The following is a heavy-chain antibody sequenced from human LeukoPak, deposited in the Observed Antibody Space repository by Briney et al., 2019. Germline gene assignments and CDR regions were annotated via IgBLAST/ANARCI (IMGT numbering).Heavy chain of an antibody. CDR3: ARGTYYYDSSGYALAFDI. Sequence: PGGSLRLSCAASGFTFSSSAMSWVRQVPGKGLEWVSGISASGGSTYYADSVRGRFTISRDNSKNTLYVQMNSLRDEDTAVYYCARGTYYYDSSGYALAFDIWGQGTMVTVSS. J-gene: IGHJ3*02. V-gene: IGHV3-23*01. CDR1: GFTFSSSA. CDR2: ISASGGST. D-gene: IGHD3-22*01.